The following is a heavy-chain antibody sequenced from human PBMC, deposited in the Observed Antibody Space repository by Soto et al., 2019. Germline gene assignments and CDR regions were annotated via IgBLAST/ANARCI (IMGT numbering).Heavy chain of an antibody. Sequence: GGSLRLSCAASGFSFGTFGMHWVRQAPGKGLEWVGVITFHGRNVEYEESVRGRFTISRDNPNHTLYLEMDSLRVEDTAVYYCAKDMYGGATGYGMDAWGQGTTVTVSS. CDR3: AKDMYGGATGYGMDA. V-gene: IGHV3-30*18. CDR1: GFSFGTFG. CDR2: ITFHGRNV. D-gene: IGHD1-26*01. J-gene: IGHJ6*02.